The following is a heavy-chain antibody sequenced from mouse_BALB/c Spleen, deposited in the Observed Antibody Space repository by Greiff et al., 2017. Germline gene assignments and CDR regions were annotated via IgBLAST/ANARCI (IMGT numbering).Heavy chain of an antibody. Sequence: EVQLQESGAELVKPGASVKLSCTASGFNIKDTYMHWVKQRPEQGLEWIGRIDPANGNTKYDPKFQGKATITADTSSNTAYLQLSSLTSEDTAVYYCARLDGNYGYFDVWGAGTTVTVSS. J-gene: IGHJ1*01. D-gene: IGHD2-1*01. CDR1: GFNIKDTY. CDR3: ARLDGNYGYFDV. V-gene: IGHV14-3*02. CDR2: IDPANGNT.